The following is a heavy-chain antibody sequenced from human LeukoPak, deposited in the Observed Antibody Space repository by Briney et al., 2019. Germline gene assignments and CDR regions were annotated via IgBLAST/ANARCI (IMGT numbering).Heavy chain of an antibody. D-gene: IGHD2-15*01. Sequence: GGSLRLSCAASGFTFSSYWMHWVRQAPGKGLVWVSRINSDGSSTIYADSVKGRFTISRDNAKNTLYLQMNSLRAEDTAVYYCARAEFCSGGSCHNYWGQGTLVTVSS. CDR1: GFTFSSYW. CDR2: INSDGSST. J-gene: IGHJ4*02. CDR3: ARAEFCSGGSCHNY. V-gene: IGHV3-74*01.